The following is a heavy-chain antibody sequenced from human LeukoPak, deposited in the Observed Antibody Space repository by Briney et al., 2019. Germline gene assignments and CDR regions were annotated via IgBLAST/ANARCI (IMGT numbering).Heavy chain of an antibody. D-gene: IGHD6-13*01. CDR1: GFTFSSYA. CDR3: ARPPYKQQLVGYFDY. CDR2: ISYDGSSK. V-gene: IGHV3-30*04. J-gene: IGHJ4*02. Sequence: PGGSLRLSCAASGFTFSSYAMHWVRQAPGKGLEWVAVISYDGSSKYYADSVKGRFTISRDNSKNTLYLQMNSLRAEDTAVYYCARPPYKQQLVGYFDYWGQGTLVTVSS.